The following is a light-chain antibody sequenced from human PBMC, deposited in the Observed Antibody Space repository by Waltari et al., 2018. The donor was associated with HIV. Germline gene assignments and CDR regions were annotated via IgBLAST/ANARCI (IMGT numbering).Light chain of an antibody. CDR2: GSS. CDR1: QRICTT. V-gene: IGKV1-39*01. CDR3: QQTNSSPRDT. J-gene: IGKJ2*01. Sequence: MQLTQPTSSVSVSVGHRVTITCRASQRICTTLKWYQRRPEKAPRLLVFGSSTLQSGVPSRFSGRGSGTDFTLTISSLQPEDRATYYCQQTNSSPRDTFGQGTKLEL.